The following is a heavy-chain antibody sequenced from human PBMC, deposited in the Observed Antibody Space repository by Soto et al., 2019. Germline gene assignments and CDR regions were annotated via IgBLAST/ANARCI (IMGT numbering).Heavy chain of an antibody. V-gene: IGHV3-23*01. CDR3: AKFHGSGTYYNFPDY. Sequence: GVSLRLSCTASGFTFSTYATSWVRQPPGKGLEWVSTISDSGGTTYYAASVKGRFTISRDNSKTTLYLLMNILSAEDTALYYCAKFHGSGTYYNFPDYWGQGTLVTVSS. CDR1: GFTFSTYA. J-gene: IGHJ4*02. CDR2: ISDSGGTT. D-gene: IGHD3-10*01.